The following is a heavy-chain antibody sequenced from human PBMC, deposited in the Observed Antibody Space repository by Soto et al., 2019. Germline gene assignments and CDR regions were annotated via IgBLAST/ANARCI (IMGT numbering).Heavy chain of an antibody. CDR1: GLTFSNYW. CDR3: ARACI. CDR2: INQDGSVK. J-gene: IGHJ4*02. Sequence: PGGSLRLSCAVYGLTFSNYWMSWVRQAPGKGLEWVANINQDGSVKYYVDSVKGRFTISRDNTKSSLYLQMNSLRDDDSAVYYCARACIWGQGTLVTVSS. V-gene: IGHV3-7*04. D-gene: IGHD2-8*01.